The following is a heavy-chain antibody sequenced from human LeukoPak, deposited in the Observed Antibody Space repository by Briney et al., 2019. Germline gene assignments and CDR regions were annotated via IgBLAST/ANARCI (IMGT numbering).Heavy chain of an antibody. J-gene: IGHJ4*02. V-gene: IGHV3-15*01. CDR3: TTEYRCSSTSCYDGENLDY. CDR1: GFTFSNAW. Sequence: GGSLRLSCAASGFTFSNAWMSWVRQAPGKGLEWVGRIKSKTDGGTTDYAAPVKGRFTISRDDSKNTLYLQMNSLKTEDTAVYYCTTEYRCSSTSCYDGENLDYWGQGTLVTVSS. D-gene: IGHD2-2*01. CDR2: IKSKTDGGTT.